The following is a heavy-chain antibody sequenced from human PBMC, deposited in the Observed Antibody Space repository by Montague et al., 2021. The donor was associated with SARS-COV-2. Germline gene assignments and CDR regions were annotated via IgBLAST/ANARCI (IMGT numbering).Heavy chain of an antibody. D-gene: IGHD1-1*01. CDR1: GDSIDSGDW. CDR3: ARVPLVGPTAGTSDY. V-gene: IGHV4-4*02. CDR2: IHHSGGT. J-gene: IGHJ4*02. Sequence: SETLSLTCTVSGDSIDSGDWWSWVRQAPGRGLEFIGEIHHSGGTNYNPSLRSRVTRSVDKSKNQFSLSLSSVTAADTAVYYCARVPLVGPTAGTSDYWGLGTLVAVSS.